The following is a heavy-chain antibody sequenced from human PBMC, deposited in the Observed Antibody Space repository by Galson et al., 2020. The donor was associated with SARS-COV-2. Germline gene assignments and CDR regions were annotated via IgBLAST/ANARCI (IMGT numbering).Heavy chain of an antibody. D-gene: IGHD3-22*01. V-gene: IGHV3-11*01. Sequence: GGSLRLSCAASGFTSSDYYMSWIRQAPGKGLEWVSYISSSGSTIYYADYVKGRFTISRDNAKNSLYLQMNSLRAEDTAVYYCARASWGYDSSGYHFDYWGQGTLVTVSS. J-gene: IGHJ4*02. CDR2: ISSSGSTI. CDR1: GFTSSDYY. CDR3: ARASWGYDSSGYHFDY.